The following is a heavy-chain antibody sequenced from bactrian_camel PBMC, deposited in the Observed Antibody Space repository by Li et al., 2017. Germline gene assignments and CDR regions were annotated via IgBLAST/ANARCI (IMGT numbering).Heavy chain of an antibody. CDR2: INYGGFNT. CDR3: AADLFRVTACGAGYVPDFPY. D-gene: IGHD5*01. CDR1: EFSLY. V-gene: IGHV3S40*01. Sequence: DVQLVESGGGLVQPGTSARLSCVASEFSLYMVWVRQAPGKGLEWVAAINYGGFNTYYADSVKGRFTISRDNAKNMLYLQLNSLTTEDTAMYYCAADLFRVTACGAGYVPDFPYRGRGTQVTVS. J-gene: IGHJ6*01.